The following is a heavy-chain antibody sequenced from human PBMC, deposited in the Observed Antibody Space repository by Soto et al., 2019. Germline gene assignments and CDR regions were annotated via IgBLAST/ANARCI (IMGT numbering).Heavy chain of an antibody. V-gene: IGHV1-2*02. D-gene: IGHD1-1*01. Sequence: ASVKVSCKASGYTFTGYYMHWVRQAPGQGFEWMGWINPNSGGTNYAQKFQCRVTMTRDTSISTVYMELSRLRSDDTAVYYCAGNWNDGDDYFDYWGQGTLVTVSS. CDR1: GYTFTGYY. J-gene: IGHJ4*02. CDR2: INPNSGGT. CDR3: AGNWNDGDDYFDY.